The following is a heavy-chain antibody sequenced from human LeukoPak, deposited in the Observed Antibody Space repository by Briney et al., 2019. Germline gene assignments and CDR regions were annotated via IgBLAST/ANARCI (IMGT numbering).Heavy chain of an antibody. D-gene: IGHD2-2*01. V-gene: IGHV1-2*02. Sequence: GASVKVSCKASGYTFTGYYMHWVRQAPGQGLEWMGWINPNSGGTNYAQKFQGRVTMTRDTSISTAYMELSRLRSDDTAVYYCARDVVPAAKSWYFDLWGRGTLVTVSS. CDR1: GYTFTGYY. CDR2: INPNSGGT. CDR3: ARDVVPAAKSWYFDL. J-gene: IGHJ2*01.